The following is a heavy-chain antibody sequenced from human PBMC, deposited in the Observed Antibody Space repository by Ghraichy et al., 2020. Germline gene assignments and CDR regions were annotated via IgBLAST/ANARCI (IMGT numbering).Heavy chain of an antibody. CDR3: ARGMRNLGYCSDGSCNPFGMDV. CDR1: GYSLTSAYY. D-gene: IGHD2-15*01. CDR2: IYHTGST. Sequence: SETLSLTCTVSGYSLTSAYYWGWIRQPPGRGLEWIASIYHTGSTYYNPSLRSRVTISVDTSKNLFSLKLSSVTAADTAVYYCARGMRNLGYCSDGSCNPFGMDVWGQGTTVTVSS. V-gene: IGHV4-38-2*02. J-gene: IGHJ6*02.